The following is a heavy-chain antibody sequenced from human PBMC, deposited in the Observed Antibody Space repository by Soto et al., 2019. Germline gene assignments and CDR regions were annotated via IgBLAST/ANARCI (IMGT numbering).Heavy chain of an antibody. CDR1: GGSFSGYY. D-gene: IGHD6-13*01. V-gene: IGHV4-34*01. CDR3: ARGRRSSWGYYYYYMDV. CDR2: INHSGST. Sequence: PSETLSLTCAVYGGSFSGYYWSWIRQPPGKGLEWIGEINHSGSTNYNPSLKSRVTISVDASKNQFSLKLSSVTAADTAVYYCARGRRSSWGYYYYYMDVWGKGTTVTVSS. J-gene: IGHJ6*03.